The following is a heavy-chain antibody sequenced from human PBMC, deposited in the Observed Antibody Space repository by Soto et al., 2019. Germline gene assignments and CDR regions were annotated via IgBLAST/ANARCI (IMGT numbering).Heavy chain of an antibody. Sequence: PSETLSLTCAVSGGSISSGGYSWSWIRQPPGKGLEWIGYIYHSGSTYYNPSLKSRVTISVDRSKNQFSLKLSSVTAADTAVYYCARAGSSGYRTFDYWGQGTLVTVSS. V-gene: IGHV4-30-2*01. D-gene: IGHD3-22*01. CDR2: IYHSGST. CDR3: ARAGSSGYRTFDY. CDR1: GGSISSGGYS. J-gene: IGHJ4*02.